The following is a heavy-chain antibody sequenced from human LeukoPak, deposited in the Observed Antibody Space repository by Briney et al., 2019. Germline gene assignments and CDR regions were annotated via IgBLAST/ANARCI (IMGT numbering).Heavy chain of an antibody. Sequence: GGSLRLSCAASGFTFSSYEMNWVRQAPGKGLEWVSYISSSGSTIYYADSVKGRFTISRDNAKKSLYLQMNSLRAEDTAVYYCASGGGPPEPVIYYYYYYMYVWGKGTTVTVSS. D-gene: IGHD1-14*01. J-gene: IGHJ6*03. CDR2: ISSSGSTI. CDR1: GFTFSSYE. CDR3: ASGGGPPEPVIYYYYYYMYV. V-gene: IGHV3-48*03.